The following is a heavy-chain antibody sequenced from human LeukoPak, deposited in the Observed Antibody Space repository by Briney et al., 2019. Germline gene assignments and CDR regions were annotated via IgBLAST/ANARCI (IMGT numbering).Heavy chain of an antibody. J-gene: IGHJ3*02. CDR1: GGSISSYY. CDR3: ARAEGYWNYGPNHDAFDI. V-gene: IGHV4-59*01. D-gene: IGHD1-7*01. CDR2: IYYSGST. Sequence: SETLSLTCTVSGGSISSYYWSWIRQPPGKGLEWIGYIYYSGSTNYNPSLKSRVTISVDTSKNQFSLKLSSVTAADTAVYYCARAEGYWNYGPNHDAFDIWGQGTMVTVSS.